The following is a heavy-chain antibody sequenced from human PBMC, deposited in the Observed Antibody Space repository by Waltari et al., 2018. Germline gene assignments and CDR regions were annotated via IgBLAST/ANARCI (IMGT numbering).Heavy chain of an antibody. CDR3: ARDRGYGDFPHDAFDI. CDR2: VSYDGKNK. D-gene: IGHD4-17*01. J-gene: IGHJ3*02. V-gene: IGHV3-30*01. CDR1: FRSYA. Sequence: FRSYAMHWVRQDPGKGLEWVSVVSYDGKNKYYADSVKGRFTISRDNSKNTLYLQMNSLRPEDTAVYYCARDRGYGDFPHDAFDIWGQGTMVTVSS.